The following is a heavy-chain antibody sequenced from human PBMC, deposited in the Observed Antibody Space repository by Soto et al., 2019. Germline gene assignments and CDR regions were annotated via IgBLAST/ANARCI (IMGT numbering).Heavy chain of an antibody. CDR3: ARSKIWNLWGRWYFDL. Sequence: QVQLVESGGGVVQPGRSLRLSCAASGFTFSSYAMHWVRQAPGKGLEWVAVISYDGSNKYYADSVKGRFTISRDNSKNXLYLQMNSLRAEDTAVYYCARSKIWNLWGRWYFDLWGRGTLVTVSS. D-gene: IGHD1-7*01. CDR1: GFTFSSYA. V-gene: IGHV3-30-3*01. J-gene: IGHJ2*01. CDR2: ISYDGSNK.